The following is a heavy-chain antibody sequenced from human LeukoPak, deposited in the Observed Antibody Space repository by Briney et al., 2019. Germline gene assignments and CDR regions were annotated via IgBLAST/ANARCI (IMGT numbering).Heavy chain of an antibody. CDR1: GGSFSVYH. D-gene: IGHD3-10*01. J-gene: IGHJ5*02. Sequence: SETLSLTCAVSGGSFSVYHWSWIRQSPEKGLEWLGDISHTGNTNYNPSLKSRLTMSVDTSKTQFSLKLSSVIAADTAMYYCARDLSTYYYGSGSANWFDPWGQGTLVTVSS. CDR2: ISHTGNT. CDR3: ARDLSTYYYGSGSANWFDP. V-gene: IGHV4-34*01.